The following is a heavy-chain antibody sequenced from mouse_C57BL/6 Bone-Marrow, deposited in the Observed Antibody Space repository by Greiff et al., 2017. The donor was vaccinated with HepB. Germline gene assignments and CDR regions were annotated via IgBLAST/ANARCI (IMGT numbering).Heavy chain of an antibody. CDR3: ATRAYLCFDY. Sequence: VQLQQSVAELVRPGASVKLSCTASGFNFKNSYMHWVKQRPEQGLEWIGRIDPAHGNTKYAQKFQGKATITADTSSNTPYLQLSRLTSEDTAICYCATRAYLCFDYWGQGTTLTVSS. CDR1: GFNFKNSY. D-gene: IGHD3-3*01. CDR2: IDPAHGNT. V-gene: IGHV14-3*01. J-gene: IGHJ2*01.